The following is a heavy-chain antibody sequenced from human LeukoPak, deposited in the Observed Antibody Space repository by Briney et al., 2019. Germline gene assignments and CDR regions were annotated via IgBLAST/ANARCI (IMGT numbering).Heavy chain of an antibody. Sequence: SQTLSLTCTVSGGSISSGGYYWSWIRQHPGKGLEWIGEIYHSGSTNYNPSLKSRVTISVDKSKNQFSLKLSSVTAADTAVYYCARAPPAYSSGWYYFDYWGQGTLVTVSS. CDR1: GGSISSGGYY. J-gene: IGHJ4*02. V-gene: IGHV4-31*03. D-gene: IGHD6-19*01. CDR2: IYHSGST. CDR3: ARAPPAYSSGWYYFDY.